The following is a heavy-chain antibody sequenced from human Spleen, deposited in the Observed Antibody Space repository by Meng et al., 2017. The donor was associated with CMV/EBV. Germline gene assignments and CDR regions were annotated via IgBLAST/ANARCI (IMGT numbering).Heavy chain of an antibody. CDR2: IRYDGSHE. D-gene: IGHD7-27*01. Sequence: GGSLRLSCAASGFTFSSYAMSWVRQAPGKGLEWVAFIRYDGSHEYYADSVKGRFTISRDNSKNTLYLQMNSLRTEDTTVYYCARAGSANWGYFDYWGQGTLVTVSS. J-gene: IGHJ4*02. CDR3: ARAGSANWGYFDY. V-gene: IGHV3-30*02. CDR1: GFTFSSYA.